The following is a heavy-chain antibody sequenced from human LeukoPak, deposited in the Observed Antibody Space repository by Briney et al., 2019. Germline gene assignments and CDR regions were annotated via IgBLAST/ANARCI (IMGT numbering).Heavy chain of an antibody. J-gene: IGHJ4*02. D-gene: IGHD6-19*01. V-gene: IGHV3-9*01. CDR1: GFTFDDYA. CDR3: AKDRGSGWYYFDY. Sequence: GGSLRLSCAASGFTFDDYAMHWVRQAPGKGLEWVSGISWNSGSIGYADSVKGRFTISRDNAKNSLYLQMNSLRAEDTALYYCAKDRGSGWYYFDYWGQGTLVTVSS. CDR2: ISWNSGSI.